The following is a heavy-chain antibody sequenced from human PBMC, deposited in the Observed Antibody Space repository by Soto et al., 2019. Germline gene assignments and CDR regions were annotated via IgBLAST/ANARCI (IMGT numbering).Heavy chain of an antibody. D-gene: IGHD7-27*01. J-gene: IGHJ4*02. CDR3: ARSNWYSEY. Sequence: QVKLQESGPGLVKPSETLSLTCTVSGGSISNHYWSWIRQPPGQGLEWIGYIYYNGNTNYNPSLKSRVTMSVDPSKYQFSLKLSSVTAADTADYYYARSNWYSEYWGQGTLVTVSS. CDR2: IYYNGNT. CDR1: GGSISNHY. V-gene: IGHV4-59*11.